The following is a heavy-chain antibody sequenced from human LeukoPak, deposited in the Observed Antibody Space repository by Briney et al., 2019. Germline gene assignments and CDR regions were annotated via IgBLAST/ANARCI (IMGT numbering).Heavy chain of an antibody. CDR2: VYYSGST. Sequence: PSETLFLTCTVSGSSISSSSYYWGWIRQPPGKGLEWIGSVYYSGSTYYNPSLKSRVTISVDTSKNQFSLKLSSVTAADTAVYYCARAYGSGSPIDYWGQGTLVTVSS. D-gene: IGHD3-10*01. CDR3: ARAYGSGSPIDY. J-gene: IGHJ4*02. CDR1: GSSISSSSYY. V-gene: IGHV4-39*01.